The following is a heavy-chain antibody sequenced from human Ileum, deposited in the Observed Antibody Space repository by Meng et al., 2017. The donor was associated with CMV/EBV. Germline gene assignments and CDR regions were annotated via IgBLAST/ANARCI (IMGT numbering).Heavy chain of an antibody. CDR2: VYYSGTT. D-gene: IGHD3-3*01. J-gene: IGHJ4*02. Sequence: QLQRQESGPGLVKPSGTLSLTCTASGGSTTSSTYYWGWIRQPPGKGLEWIGSVYYSGTTYYNPSLKSRVNMSIDTSKNRFSLKLSSATAADTAVYYCARNVGFYSSQIAYWGQGALVTVSS. CDR1: GGSTTSSTYY. CDR3: ARNVGFYSSQIAY. V-gene: IGHV4-39*07.